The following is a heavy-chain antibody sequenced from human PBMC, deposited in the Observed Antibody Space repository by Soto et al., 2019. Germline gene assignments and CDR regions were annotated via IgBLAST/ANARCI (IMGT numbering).Heavy chain of an antibody. CDR1: GFTFSSYW. CDR2: IKQDGSEK. Sequence: GGSLRLSCAASGFTFSSYWISWVRQAPGKGLGWVANIKQDGSEKYYVDSVKGRFTISRDNAKNSLYLQMNSLRAEDTAVYYCARTTFPPYYYGMDVWGQGTTVTVSS. V-gene: IGHV3-7*03. D-gene: IGHD1-1*01. CDR3: ARTTFPPYYYGMDV. J-gene: IGHJ6*02.